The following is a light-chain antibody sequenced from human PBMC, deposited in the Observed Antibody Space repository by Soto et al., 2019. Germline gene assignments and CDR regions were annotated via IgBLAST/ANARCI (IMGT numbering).Light chain of an antibody. CDR1: QSIYSS. CDR3: QQSYSAPYT. CDR2: AAS. J-gene: IGKJ2*01. Sequence: DFQMTQSPSSLSASVGDRVTITCRASQSIYSSLNWYHQKPGKAPKLLIYAASNLQSGVPSRFSGSGSGTDFTLSISSLQPEDFATYYCQQSYSAPYTFGQGTKLEI. V-gene: IGKV1-39*01.